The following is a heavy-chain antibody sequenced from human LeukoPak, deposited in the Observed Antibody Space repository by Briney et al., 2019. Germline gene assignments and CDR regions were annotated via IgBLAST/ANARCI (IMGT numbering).Heavy chain of an antibody. CDR2: INPNSGGT. Sequence: GASVKVSCKASGYTFTGYYMHWVRQAPGQGLKWMGWINPNSGGTNYAQKFQGRVTMTRDTSISTAYMELSRLRSDDTAVYYCARDKVAVAGVYDYWGQGTLVTVSS. V-gene: IGHV1-2*02. D-gene: IGHD6-19*01. J-gene: IGHJ4*02. CDR3: ARDKVAVAGVYDY. CDR1: GYTFTGYY.